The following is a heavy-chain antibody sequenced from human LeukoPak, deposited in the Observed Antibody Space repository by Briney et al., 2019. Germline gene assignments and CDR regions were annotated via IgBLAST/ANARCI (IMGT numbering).Heavy chain of an antibody. V-gene: IGHV3-9*01. Sequence: GRSLSLSCAASGFTFYDFAMHWVRQTPGKGLEWVSGISWNRDNIDYADSVKGRFTISRDNGKNSLYLQMDSLRPEDTAFYYCAKDASTYYSENIDSWGQGTLVTVTS. CDR1: GFTFYDFA. CDR2: ISWNRDNI. D-gene: IGHD3-22*01. CDR3: AKDASTYYSENIDS. J-gene: IGHJ4*02.